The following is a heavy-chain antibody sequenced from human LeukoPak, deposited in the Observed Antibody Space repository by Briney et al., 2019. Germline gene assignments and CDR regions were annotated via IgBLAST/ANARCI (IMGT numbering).Heavy chain of an antibody. CDR2: IFYSGSA. CDR3: GRLRSGSPPPPPHYYYGLDV. D-gene: IGHD1-26*01. CDR1: GGSINDFY. Sequence: PSETLSLTCTVSGGSINDFYWTWIRQPPGKGLEWIGYIFYSGSANSNPSLESRVTISVDTSKNQFSLKLSSVTAADTAAYYCGRLRSGSPPPPPHYYYGLDVWGQGTTVIVSS. J-gene: IGHJ6*02. V-gene: IGHV4-59*03.